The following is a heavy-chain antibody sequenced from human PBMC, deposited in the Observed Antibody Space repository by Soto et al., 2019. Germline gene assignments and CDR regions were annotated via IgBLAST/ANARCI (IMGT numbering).Heavy chain of an antibody. D-gene: IGHD3-9*01. Sequence: QVQLQESGPGLVKPSETLSLTCTVSGGSVSSGSYYWSWIRQPPGKGLEWIGYIYYSGSTNYNPSLKSRVTISVDTSKDPFSLKLSSVTAADTAVYYCARENRYDILTGYYLYFDYWGQGTLVTVSS. CDR1: GGSVSSGSYY. V-gene: IGHV4-61*01. J-gene: IGHJ4*02. CDR3: ARENRYDILTGYYLYFDY. CDR2: IYYSGST.